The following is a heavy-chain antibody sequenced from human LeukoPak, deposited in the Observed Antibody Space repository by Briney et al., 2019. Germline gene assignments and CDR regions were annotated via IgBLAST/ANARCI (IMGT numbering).Heavy chain of an antibody. V-gene: IGHV3-15*01. D-gene: IGHD2-15*01. CDR2: IKSKTDGGTT. Sequence: GGSLRLSCAASGFTFSNAWMSWVRQAPGKGLEWVGRIKSKTDGGTTDYAAPVKGRFTISRDDSKNTLYLQMNSLKTEDTAVYYCSLGYCSGGSCYSAILPVWGQGTLVTVSS. CDR1: GFTFSNAW. J-gene: IGHJ4*02. CDR3: SLGYCSGGSCYSAILPV.